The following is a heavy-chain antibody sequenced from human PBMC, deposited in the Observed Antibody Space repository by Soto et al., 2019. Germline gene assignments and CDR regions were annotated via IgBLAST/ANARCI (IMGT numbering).Heavy chain of an antibody. Sequence: SGPTLVNPTQALTLTCTFSGFSLSTSGVGVGWIRQPPGKALEWLALIYWNDDKRYSPSLKSRLTITKDTPKNQVVLTMTNMDPVDTETYYREPDIPYSSSWIADYWGPGTLVTVSS. D-gene: IGHD6-13*01. CDR2: IYWNDDK. V-gene: IGHV2-5*01. CDR1: GFSLSTSGVG. CDR3: EPDIPYSSSWIADY. J-gene: IGHJ4*02.